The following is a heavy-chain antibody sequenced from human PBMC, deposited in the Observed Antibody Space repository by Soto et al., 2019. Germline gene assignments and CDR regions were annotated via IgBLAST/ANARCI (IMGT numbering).Heavy chain of an antibody. CDR3: AHAGDYDLLTFDH. D-gene: IGHD4-17*01. Sequence: SGPTLVNPTQTLTLTCSFSGFSLTTRPVGVGWIRQSPGKALEWLAFAYWDDDKRYSPSLKDRLAISKDTSSNQVVLTITNIDPGDSATYFCAHAGDYDLLTFDHWGPGTLVTVSS. CDR2: AYWDDDK. V-gene: IGHV2-5*02. CDR1: GFSLTTRPVG. J-gene: IGHJ4*02.